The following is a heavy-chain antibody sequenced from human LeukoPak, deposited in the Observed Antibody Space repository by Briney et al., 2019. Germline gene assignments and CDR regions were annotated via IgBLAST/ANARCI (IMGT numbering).Heavy chain of an antibody. J-gene: IGHJ5*02. V-gene: IGHV3-74*01. CDR3: AKSDWFDP. CDR2: IRHDGSSA. CDR1: GFAFKNYW. Sequence: GESLRLSCATSGFAFKNYWMSWLRQAPGKGLVWVSRIRHDGSSATYADSVKGRFTISRDNARNTLYLETNSLRVDDTAVYYCAKSDWFDPWGRGTLVTVSS.